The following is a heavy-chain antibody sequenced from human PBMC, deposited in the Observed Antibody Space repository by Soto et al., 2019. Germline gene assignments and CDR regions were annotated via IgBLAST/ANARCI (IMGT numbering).Heavy chain of an antibody. J-gene: IGHJ4*02. D-gene: IGHD4-17*01. V-gene: IGHV3-48*01. CDR3: ARDRGYGDYVSYFDY. CDR2: ISSSSRTI. Sequence: GGSLRLSCASSGFTFSSYSMNWVRQAPGKGLEGVSYISSSSRTIYYADSVRGRFTISRDNAKHSLYLHMNSLRAADPAVYYCARDRGYGDYVSYFDYWGQGTLVTVSS. CDR1: GFTFSSYS.